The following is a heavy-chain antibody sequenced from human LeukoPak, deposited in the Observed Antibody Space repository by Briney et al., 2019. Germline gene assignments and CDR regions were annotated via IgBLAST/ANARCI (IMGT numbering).Heavy chain of an antibody. V-gene: IGHV3-7*02. Sequence: PGGSLRLSCTASGFTLSNYWMNWVRQAPGKGLEWVANIKQDGSEKYYVDSVKGRFTISRDNAKNSLYLQMNNLRAEDTAVYYCASGSSSGWYRGTDYWGQGTLVTVSS. CDR2: IKQDGSEK. D-gene: IGHD6-19*01. CDR1: GFTLSNYW. J-gene: IGHJ4*02. CDR3: ASGSSSGWYRGTDY.